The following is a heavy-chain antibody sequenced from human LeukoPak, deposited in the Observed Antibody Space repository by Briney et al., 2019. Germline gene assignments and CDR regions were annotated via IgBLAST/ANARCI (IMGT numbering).Heavy chain of an antibody. D-gene: IGHD3-16*02. J-gene: IGHJ4*02. CDR2: FSTISSTI. Sequence: GGSLRLSCAASGFIFSDYSMNWVRQAPGEGLEWVSYFSTISSTISYADSVKGRFTISRDNAKNSLYLQMNNLRAVDTAVYYCVRDYQHYFDYWGQGILVTVSS. CDR3: VRDYQHYFDY. V-gene: IGHV3-48*04. CDR1: GFIFSDYS.